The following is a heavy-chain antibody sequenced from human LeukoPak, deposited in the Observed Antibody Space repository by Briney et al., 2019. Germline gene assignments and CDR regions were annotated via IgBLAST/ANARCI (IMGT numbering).Heavy chain of an antibody. CDR1: GGSISSSGYY. V-gene: IGHV4-39*01. CDR3: ARRSYDGSGYYYVDY. CDR2: ISSGGST. D-gene: IGHD3-22*01. J-gene: IGHJ4*02. Sequence: SETLSLTCTVSGGSISSSGYYWGWIRQPPGKGLEWIGSISSGGSTHYTPSLKSRVTISVEKSKNQFSLKLSSVTAADTAVYYCARRSYDGSGYYYVDYWAREPWSPSPQ.